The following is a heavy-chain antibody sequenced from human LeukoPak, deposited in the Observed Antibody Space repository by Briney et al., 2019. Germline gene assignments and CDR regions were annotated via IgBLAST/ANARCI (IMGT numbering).Heavy chain of an antibody. V-gene: IGHV4-38-2*02. CDR2: IYHSGST. Sequence: SETLSLTCAVSGYSISSGYYWGWIRQPPGKGLEWIGSIYHSGSTYYNPSLKSRVTISADTSKNQFSLKLSSVTAADTAVYYCAREFRRKPAAISSKYNWFDPWAREPWSPSPQ. CDR3: AREFRRKPAAISSKYNWFDP. J-gene: IGHJ5*02. CDR1: GYSISSGYY. D-gene: IGHD2-2*01.